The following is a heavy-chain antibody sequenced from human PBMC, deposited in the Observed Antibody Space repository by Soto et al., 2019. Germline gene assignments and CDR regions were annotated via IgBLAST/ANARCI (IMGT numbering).Heavy chain of an antibody. Sequence: EVQLVESGGDLVQPGGSLRLSCAASRFTFSDYSMNWVRQAPGKGLEWVYYISGGGETIYYAVSVRDRFTISRDNANNSLLLQMNVLREEDTAVYYCARESPSSQWLPTRYFDYWGQGTLVIVSS. V-gene: IGHV3-48*02. J-gene: IGHJ4*02. CDR3: ARESPSSQWLPTRYFDY. D-gene: IGHD6-19*01. CDR2: ISGGGETI. CDR1: RFTFSDYS.